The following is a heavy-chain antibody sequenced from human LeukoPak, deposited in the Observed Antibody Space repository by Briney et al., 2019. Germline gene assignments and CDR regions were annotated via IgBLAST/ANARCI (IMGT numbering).Heavy chain of an antibody. Sequence: GGSLRLSCAASGFTFSSYAMSWVRQAPGKGLEWVSGISASGGVTYSAESVRGRFTISRDNSKNTLYLQMNSLRVDDTAAYYCGRFGESLESLDFWARETRVPVS. CDR1: GFTFSSYA. CDR3: GRFGESLESLDF. J-gene: IGHJ4*02. CDR2: ISASGGVT. V-gene: IGHV3-23*01. D-gene: IGHD3-16*01.